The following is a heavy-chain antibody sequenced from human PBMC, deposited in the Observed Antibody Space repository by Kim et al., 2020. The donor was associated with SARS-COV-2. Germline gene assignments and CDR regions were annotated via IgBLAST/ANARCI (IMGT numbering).Heavy chain of an antibody. J-gene: IGHJ4*02. CDR2: IYYSGST. Sequence: SETLSLTCTVSGGSISSGGYYWSWIRQHPGKGLEWIGYIYYSGSTYYNPSLKSRVTISVDTSKNQFSLKLSSVTAADTAVYYCASTKTVRYSLWDYWGQGTLVTVSS. CDR1: GGSISSGGYY. CDR3: ASTKTVRYSLWDY. V-gene: IGHV4-31*03. D-gene: IGHD2-15*01.